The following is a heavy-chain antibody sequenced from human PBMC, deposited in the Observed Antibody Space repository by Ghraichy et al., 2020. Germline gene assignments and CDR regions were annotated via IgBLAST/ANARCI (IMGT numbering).Heavy chain of an antibody. CDR3: AKDGGPERGAYYYYGMDV. CDR2: TSYDGTKK. J-gene: IGHJ6*02. V-gene: IGHV3-30*18. CDR1: GFSFSSYG. Sequence: GGSLRLSCAASGFSFSSYGLNWVRQAPGKGLEWVAVTSYDGTKKYYADSVKGRFTISRDNSKNTLYLQMNSQRADDTAMYYCAKDGGPERGAYYYYGMDVWGQGTTVTVSS. D-gene: IGHD1-26*01.